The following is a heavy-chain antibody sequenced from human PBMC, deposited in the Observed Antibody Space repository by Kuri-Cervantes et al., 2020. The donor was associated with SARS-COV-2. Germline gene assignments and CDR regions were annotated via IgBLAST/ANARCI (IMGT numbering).Heavy chain of an antibody. D-gene: IGHD6-19*01. CDR1: GFTFSSYG. Sequence: GESLKISCAASGFTFSSYGMHWVRQAPGKGLEWVAVISYDGSNKYYADSVKGRFTISRDNSKNALCLQMNSLRAEDTAVYYCAKSSGTADGGFDPWGQGTLVTVSS. J-gene: IGHJ5*02. CDR3: AKSSGTADGGFDP. CDR2: ISYDGSNK. V-gene: IGHV3-30*18.